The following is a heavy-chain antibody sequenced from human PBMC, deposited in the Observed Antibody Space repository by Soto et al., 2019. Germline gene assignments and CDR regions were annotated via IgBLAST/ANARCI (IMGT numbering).Heavy chain of an antibody. CDR3: ARHPERIAEIGWFGP. J-gene: IGHJ5*02. Sequence: EVQLVESGGGLVQPGGSLRLSCAASGFTFSSYSRNWVRQAPGKGLEWVSYISSSSSTIYYADSVKGRFTISRDNAKNSLYLQMNSLRAEDTAVYYCARHPERIAEIGWFGPWGQGTLVTVSS. CDR1: GFTFSSYS. CDR2: ISSSSSTI. V-gene: IGHV3-48*01. D-gene: IGHD6-13*01.